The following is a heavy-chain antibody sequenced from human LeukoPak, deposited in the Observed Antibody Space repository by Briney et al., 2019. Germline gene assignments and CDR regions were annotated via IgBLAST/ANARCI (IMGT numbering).Heavy chain of an antibody. V-gene: IGHV3-23*01. J-gene: IGHJ6*04. CDR2: ISGSGGST. CDR1: GFTFSSYA. Sequence: PGGSLRLSCAASGFTFSSYAMSWVRQAPGKGLEWVSAISGSGGSTYYADSVKGRFTISRDNSKNTLYLQMNSLRAEDTAVYYCAKDIAVADNYSYYAMDVWGKGTTVTVSS. D-gene: IGHD6-19*01. CDR3: AKDIAVADNYSYYAMDV.